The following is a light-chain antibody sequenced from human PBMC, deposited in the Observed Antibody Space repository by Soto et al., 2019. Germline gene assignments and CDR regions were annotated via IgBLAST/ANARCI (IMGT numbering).Light chain of an antibody. CDR2: DAS. Sequence: DIKMTQSPSTRSASVGDRVTISCLASQSISTWLAWYQPKPGKAPKLLIYDASSLESGVPTRFSGSGSGTEFTLNISSLKPDDFATYYCQQYNSYSGTFGQGTKVDIK. J-gene: IGKJ1*01. CDR1: QSISTW. CDR3: QQYNSYSGT. V-gene: IGKV1-5*01.